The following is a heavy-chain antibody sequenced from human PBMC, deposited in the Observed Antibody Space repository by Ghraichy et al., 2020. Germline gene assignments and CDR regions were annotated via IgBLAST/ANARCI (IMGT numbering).Heavy chain of an antibody. CDR2: INQDGNEE. J-gene: IGHJ4*02. CDR3: ARDLIEPY. Sequence: GGSLRLSCATSGFSFSSYWMTWVRQAPGKGLEWVANINQDGNEEYYADSVKGRFALSRDNAKKSLWLQMNSLTGEDTAVYYCARDLIEPYWGQGTLVTVSS. D-gene: IGHD3-16*02. V-gene: IGHV3-7*03. CDR1: GFSFSSYW.